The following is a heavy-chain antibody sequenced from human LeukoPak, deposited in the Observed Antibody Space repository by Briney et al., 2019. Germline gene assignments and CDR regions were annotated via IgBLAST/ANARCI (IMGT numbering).Heavy chain of an antibody. V-gene: IGHV3-7*01. CDR2: IKQDGSEK. CDR3: ARVESGCSSTSCYRGAFDY. CDR1: GFTFSSYW. J-gene: IGHJ4*02. D-gene: IGHD2-2*01. Sequence: SGGSLRLSCAASGFTFSSYWMSWVRQAPGKGLEGVANIKQDGSEKYYVDSVKGRFTISRDNAKNSLYLQMNSLRAEDTAVYYCARVESGCSSTSCYRGAFDYWGQGTLVTVSS.